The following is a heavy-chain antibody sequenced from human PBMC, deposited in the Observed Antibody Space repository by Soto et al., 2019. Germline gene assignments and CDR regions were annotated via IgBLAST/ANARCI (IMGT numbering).Heavy chain of an antibody. D-gene: IGHD2-2*01. J-gene: IGHJ6*03. CDR2: ISAYNGNT. Sequence: GASVKVSCKASGYTFITYGISWVRQAPGQGLEWMGWISAYNGNTNYAQKVQGRVTMTTDTSTSTAYMELRNLRSDDTAVYYCAREIVEIPSATSYMDVWGKGTTVTVSS. CDR3: AREIVEIPSATSYMDV. CDR1: GYTFITYG. V-gene: IGHV1-18*01.